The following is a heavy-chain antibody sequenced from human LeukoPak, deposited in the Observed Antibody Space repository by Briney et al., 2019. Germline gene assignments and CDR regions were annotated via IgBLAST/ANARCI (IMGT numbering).Heavy chain of an antibody. D-gene: IGHD5-18*01. CDR2: INPNSGGT. Sequence: ASVKVSCKASGYTFTGYYMHWERQAPGQGLEWMGWINPNSGGTNYAQKFQGWVTMTRDTSISTAYMELSRLRSDDTAVYYCARDLEHGYSYGFDAFDIWGQGTMVTVSS. V-gene: IGHV1-2*04. J-gene: IGHJ3*02. CDR1: GYTFTGYY. CDR3: ARDLEHGYSYGFDAFDI.